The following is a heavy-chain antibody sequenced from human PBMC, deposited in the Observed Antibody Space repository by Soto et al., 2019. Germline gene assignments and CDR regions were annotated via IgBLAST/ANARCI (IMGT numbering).Heavy chain of an antibody. CDR3: VKDRGLGQRHFDH. J-gene: IGHJ4*02. Sequence: QVQLVESGGGVVQPGRSLRLSCAASGFNFRTYAMHWVRQAPGKGLEWVSVVSYDGSVKNYADSVKGRFTMSRDNSKRTVDLQMNSLRGDDTALYYCVKDRGLGQRHFDHWGQGTLFTVSS. D-gene: IGHD3-3*01. CDR1: GFNFRTYA. CDR2: VSYDGSVK. V-gene: IGHV3-30*18.